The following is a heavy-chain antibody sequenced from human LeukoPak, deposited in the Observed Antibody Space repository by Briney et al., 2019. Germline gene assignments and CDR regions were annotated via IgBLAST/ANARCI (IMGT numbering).Heavy chain of an antibody. CDR3: ARDGLLGYFDY. V-gene: IGHV3-30-3*01. CDR2: ISYDGSNK. J-gene: IGHJ4*02. Sequence: GGSLRLSCAASGFTFSSYAMHWVRQAPGKGLGWVAVISYDGSNKYYADSVKGRFTMSRDNSKNTLYLQMNSLRAEDTAVYYCARDGLLGYFDYWGQGTLVTVSS. CDR1: GFTFSSYA.